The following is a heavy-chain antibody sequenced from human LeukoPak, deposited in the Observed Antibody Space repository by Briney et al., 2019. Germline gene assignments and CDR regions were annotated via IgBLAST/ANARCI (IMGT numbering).Heavy chain of an antibody. Sequence: GGSLRLSCAASGFTFSSYAMSWVRQAPGKGLEWVSSITANGGGTYYADSVKGRFSISRDNSRNTLYLQVTSLRAEDTAVYYCTKLTSDSMVRGVTTDYWGRGTLVTVSS. CDR1: GFTFSSYA. J-gene: IGHJ4*02. CDR2: ITANGGGT. D-gene: IGHD3-10*01. V-gene: IGHV3-23*01. CDR3: TKLTSDSMVRGVTTDY.